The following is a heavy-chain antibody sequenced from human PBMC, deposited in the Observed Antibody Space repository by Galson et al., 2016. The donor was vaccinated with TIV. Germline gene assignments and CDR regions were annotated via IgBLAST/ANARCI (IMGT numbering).Heavy chain of an antibody. D-gene: IGHD6-19*01. Sequence: ISGDSVSSNRTAWNWIRQSPARGLEWLGRTYYRSKWYSNYEVSLKSRININSDTSKNQFSLQLNSVSPADTAVYYCVREREVSSSGWFGNFFAFDIWGLGTLVTVSS. CDR2: TYYRSKWYS. J-gene: IGHJ3*02. V-gene: IGHV6-1*01. CDR1: GDSVSSNRTA. CDR3: VREREVSSSGWFGNFFAFDI.